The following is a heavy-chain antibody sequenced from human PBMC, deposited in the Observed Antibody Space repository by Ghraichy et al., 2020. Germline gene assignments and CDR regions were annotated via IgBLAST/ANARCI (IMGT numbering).Heavy chain of an antibody. D-gene: IGHD6-13*01. CDR1: GGSIRSSSYY. J-gene: IGHJ3*02. V-gene: IGHV4-39*01. CDR3: ARPYSSRWYDGFDI. Sequence: SETLSLTCTVSGGSIRSSSYYWGWIRQPPGKGLEWIGSIYYSGSTYYNPSLKSRVTISVDTSKNQFSLKLSSVTAADTALYYCARPYSSRWYDGFDIWGQGTMVTVSS. CDR2: IYYSGST.